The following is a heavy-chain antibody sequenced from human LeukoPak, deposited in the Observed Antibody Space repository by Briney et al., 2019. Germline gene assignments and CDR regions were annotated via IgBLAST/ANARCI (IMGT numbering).Heavy chain of an antibody. CDR1: GFTFSSYG. D-gene: IGHD3-10*01. CDR2: IRYDGSNK. CDR3: AKGGAVSSKSITMIRGTRRYYYYMDV. J-gene: IGHJ6*03. Sequence: GGSLRLSCAASGFTFSSYGMHWVRQAPGKGLEWVAFIRYDGSNKYYADSVKGRFTISRDNSKNTLFLQVNSLRAEDTAVYYCAKGGAVSSKSITMIRGTRRYYYYMDVWGKGTTVTISS. V-gene: IGHV3-30*02.